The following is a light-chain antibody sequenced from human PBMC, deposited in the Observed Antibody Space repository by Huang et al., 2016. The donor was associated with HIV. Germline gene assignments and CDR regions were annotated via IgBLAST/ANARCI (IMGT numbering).Light chain of an antibody. CDR3: QQYDNLIT. CDR1: QDISNY. Sequence: DIQMTQSPSSLSASVGDRVTITCQASQDISNYLNWYQQKPGKAPKLLIYDASNLETGVPSRFSGSGSGTDFTFNIRSLQPEDIATYYCQQYDNLITFGQGTRLEIK. CDR2: DAS. V-gene: IGKV1-33*01. J-gene: IGKJ5*01.